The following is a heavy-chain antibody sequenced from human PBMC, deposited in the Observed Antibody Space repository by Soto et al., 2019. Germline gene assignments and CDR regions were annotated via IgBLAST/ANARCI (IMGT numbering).Heavy chain of an antibody. CDR3: ARGGEVGVAGSAAFDM. Sequence: QVQLVQSGAEVKKPGASVKISCTASGYTVTTHYMHWVRQAPGRGLEWMGAINPGSGAAKYTQTFQARVTMTRDTSTNTGYMEMSALRSEETAVFYCARGGEVGVAGSAAFDMWGQGTMVTVSS. CDR1: GYTVTTHY. D-gene: IGHD3-3*01. CDR2: INPGSGAA. J-gene: IGHJ3*02. V-gene: IGHV1-46*01.